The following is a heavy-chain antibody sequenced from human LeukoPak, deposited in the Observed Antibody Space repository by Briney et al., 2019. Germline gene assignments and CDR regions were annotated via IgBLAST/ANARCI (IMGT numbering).Heavy chain of an antibody. V-gene: IGHV3-23*01. CDR1: GFNFGDAA. Sequence: PGGSLRLSCAASGFNFGDAAMTWVRQVPGKGLQWVSLISSSGLNTYYADSVKGRFALSRDNSKNTLDLQMNSLRADDTAVYYCVKDIQCSYWGRGTPVIVSS. CDR3: VKDIQCSY. D-gene: IGHD2-21*01. CDR2: ISSSGLNT. J-gene: IGHJ4*02.